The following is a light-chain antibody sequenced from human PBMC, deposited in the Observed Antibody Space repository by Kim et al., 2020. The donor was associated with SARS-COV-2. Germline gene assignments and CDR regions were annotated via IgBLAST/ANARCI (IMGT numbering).Light chain of an antibody. CDR1: TGAVTSGHY. CDR2: DTS. J-gene: IGLJ3*02. Sequence: QAVVTQEPSLTVSPGGTVTLTCSSSTGAVTSGHYPYWFQQKPGQAPRTLIYDTSNRHSWTPARFSGSLLGGKAALTLSGAQPEDEAEYYCLLSHGTARVFGGGTQLTVL. CDR3: LLSHGTARV. V-gene: IGLV7-46*01.